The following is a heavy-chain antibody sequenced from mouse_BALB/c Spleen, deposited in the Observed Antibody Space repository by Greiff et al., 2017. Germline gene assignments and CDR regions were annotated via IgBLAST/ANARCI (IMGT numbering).Heavy chain of an antibody. Sequence: EVQGVESGGGLVQPGGSRKLSCAASGFTFSSFGMHWVRQAPEKGLEWVAYISSGSSTIYYADTVKGRFTISRDNPKNTLFLQMTSLRSEDTAMYYCARGPYYYGSSRYWYFDVWGAGTTVTVSS. CDR3: ARGPYYYGSSRYWYFDV. CDR2: ISSGSSTI. J-gene: IGHJ1*01. V-gene: IGHV5-17*02. D-gene: IGHD1-1*01. CDR1: GFTFSSFG.